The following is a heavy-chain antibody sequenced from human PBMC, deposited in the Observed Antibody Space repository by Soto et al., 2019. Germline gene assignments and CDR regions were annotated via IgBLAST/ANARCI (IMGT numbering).Heavy chain of an antibody. CDR3: ARGTRYCSGGSCYPDY. V-gene: IGHV3-21*01. J-gene: IGHJ4*02. D-gene: IGHD2-15*01. CDR1: GFTFSSYS. Sequence: EVQLVESGGGLVKPGGSLRLSCAASGFTFSSYSMNWVRQAPGKGLEWVSSISSSSSYIYYADSVKGRFTISRDNAKNTLYLQMNRLIAEDTAVYYCARGTRYCSGGSCYPDYWGQGNLVTVSS. CDR2: ISSSSSYI.